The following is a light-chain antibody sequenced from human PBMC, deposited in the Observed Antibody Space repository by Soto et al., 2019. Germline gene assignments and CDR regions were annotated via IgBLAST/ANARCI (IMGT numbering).Light chain of an antibody. CDR3: QHYNSYSEA. J-gene: IGKJ1*01. CDR2: KAS. Sequence: DIQMTQSPSTLSGSVGDRVTITCRASQSISIFFAWYQQKPGKAPKLLIYKASTLKSGVPSRFSGSGSGTEFTLTISSLQPDDFATYYCQHYNSYSEAFGQGTKVDIK. CDR1: QSISIF. V-gene: IGKV1-5*03.